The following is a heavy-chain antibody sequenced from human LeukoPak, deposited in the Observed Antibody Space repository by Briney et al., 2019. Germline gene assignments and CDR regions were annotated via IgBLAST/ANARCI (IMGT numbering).Heavy chain of an antibody. CDR3: AKDPGYGGNSAYFQD. Sequence: ASVKVSCKASGYTFTGYYMHWVRQAPGQGLEWMGWINPNSGGTNYAQKFQGRVTMTRDTSISTAYMELSRLRSDDTAVYYCAKDPGYGGNSAYFQDWGQGTLVTVSS. D-gene: IGHD4-23*01. CDR2: INPNSGGT. V-gene: IGHV1-2*02. CDR1: GYTFTGYY. J-gene: IGHJ1*01.